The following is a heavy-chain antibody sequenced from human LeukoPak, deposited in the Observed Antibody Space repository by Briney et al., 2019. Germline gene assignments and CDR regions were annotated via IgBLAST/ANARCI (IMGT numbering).Heavy chain of an antibody. V-gene: IGHV1-2*02. J-gene: IGHJ4*02. D-gene: IGHD6-19*01. CDR2: INPNSGGT. CDR1: GYTFTGYY. Sequence: EASVKVSCKASGYTFTGYYMHWVRQAPGQGLEWMGWINPNSGGTNYAQKFQGRVTMTRDTSISTAYMELSRLRSDDTAVYYCARDEIAVAGNRPDYWGQGTLVTVSS. CDR3: ARDEIAVAGNRPDY.